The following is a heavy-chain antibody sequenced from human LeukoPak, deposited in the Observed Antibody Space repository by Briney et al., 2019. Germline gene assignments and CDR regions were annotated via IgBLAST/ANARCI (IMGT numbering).Heavy chain of an antibody. CDR3: ARGGIAVAGPFDY. CDR1: GFTFSSYG. Sequence: PGRSLRLSCAASGFTFSSYGVHWVRQAPGKGLEWVAVIWYDGSNKYYADSVKGRFTISRDNSKNTLYLQMNSLRAEDTAVYYCARGGIAVAGPFDYWGQGTLVTVSS. J-gene: IGHJ4*02. CDR2: IWYDGSNK. V-gene: IGHV3-33*01. D-gene: IGHD6-19*01.